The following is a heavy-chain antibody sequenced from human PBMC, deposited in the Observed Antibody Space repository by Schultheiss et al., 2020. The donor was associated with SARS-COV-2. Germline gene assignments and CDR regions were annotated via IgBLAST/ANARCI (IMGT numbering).Heavy chain of an antibody. J-gene: IGHJ4*02. V-gene: IGHV4-34*01. Sequence: GSLRLSCEVYGGSLSGFYWRWIRQSPGKGLEWIGHIYYSGNTYYNPSLKSRVTISVDTSKNQFSLKLSSVTAADTAVYYCAREGYSSGFDYWGQGTLVTVSS. CDR2: IYYSGNT. CDR1: GGSLSGFY. D-gene: IGHD6-19*01. CDR3: AREGYSSGFDY.